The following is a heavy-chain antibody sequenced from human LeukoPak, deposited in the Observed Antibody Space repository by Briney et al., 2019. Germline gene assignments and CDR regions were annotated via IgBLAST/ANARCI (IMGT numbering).Heavy chain of an antibody. CDR3: ARAAHYDILTGSPYHFDY. V-gene: IGHV3-11*05. D-gene: IGHD3-9*01. Sequence: PGGSLRLSCAASGFTFSDYYMTWIRQAPGKGLEWVSYLSISSTYTHYADSVKGRFTISRDNAKNSLYLQMNSLRAEDTAVYYCARAAHYDILTGSPYHFDYWGQGALVTVSS. CDR1: GFTFSDYY. CDR2: LSISSTYT. J-gene: IGHJ4*02.